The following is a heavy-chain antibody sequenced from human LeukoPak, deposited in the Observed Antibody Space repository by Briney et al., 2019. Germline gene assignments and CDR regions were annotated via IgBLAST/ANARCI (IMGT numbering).Heavy chain of an antibody. J-gene: IGHJ3*02. CDR2: INHSGST. D-gene: IGHD3-10*01. CDR3: ARSDGYGLVGI. Sequence: SETLSFTCAVYGGSFSGYYWSWIRQPPGKGLEWIGEINHSGSTNYNPSLKSRVIIIIDTPKNHFSLTLSSVTAADTAVYYCARSDGYGLVGIWGQGTMVTVSS. CDR1: GGSFSGYY. V-gene: IGHV4-34*01.